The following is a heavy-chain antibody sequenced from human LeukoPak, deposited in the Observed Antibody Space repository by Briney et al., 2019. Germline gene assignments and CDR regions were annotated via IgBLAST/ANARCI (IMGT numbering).Heavy chain of an antibody. J-gene: IGHJ4*02. D-gene: IGHD3-3*01. CDR1: GGSINSIDYF. V-gene: IGHV4-31*03. Sequence: SQTLSLTCTVSGGSINSIDYFWSWIRQYPGKGLEWIGYINYRGSAYYSPSLKSRLIISINTSDNQFSLKLTSVTAADTAVYYCARGGIFGVVGGTHNKHNFDYWGQGTLVTVSS. CDR2: INYRGSA. CDR3: ARGGIFGVVGGTHNKHNFDY.